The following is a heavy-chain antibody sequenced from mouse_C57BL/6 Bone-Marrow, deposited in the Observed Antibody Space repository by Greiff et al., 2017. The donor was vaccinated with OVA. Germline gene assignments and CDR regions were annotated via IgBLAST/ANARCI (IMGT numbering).Heavy chain of an antibody. CDR3: ARWGYYGSRDYFDY. CDR1: GYTFTSYD. D-gene: IGHD1-1*01. Sequence: LVESGPELVKPGASVKLSCKASGYTFTSYDINWVKQRPGQGLEWIGWIYPRDGSTKYNEKFKGKATLTVDTSSSTAYMELHSLTSEDSAVYFCARWGYYGSRDYFDYWGQGTTLTVSS. CDR2: IYPRDGST. V-gene: IGHV1-85*01. J-gene: IGHJ2*01.